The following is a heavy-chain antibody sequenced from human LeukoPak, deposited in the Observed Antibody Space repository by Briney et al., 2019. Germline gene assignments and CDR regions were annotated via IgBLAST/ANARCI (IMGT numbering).Heavy chain of an antibody. CDR1: GGSISSYY. CDR2: IYYSGST. V-gene: IGHV4-59*01. Sequence: SETLSLTCTVSGGSISSYYWSWIRQPPGKGLEWIGYIYYSGSTNYNPSLKSRVTISVDTSKSQFSLKLSSVTAADAAVYYCARLGGYGYFDYWGQGTLVTVSS. CDR3: ARLGGYGYFDY. D-gene: IGHD5-12*01. J-gene: IGHJ4*02.